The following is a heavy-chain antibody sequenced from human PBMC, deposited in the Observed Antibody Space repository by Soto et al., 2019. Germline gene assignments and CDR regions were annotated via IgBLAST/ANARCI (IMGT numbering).Heavy chain of an antibody. CDR1: GGSISSSSYY. J-gene: IGHJ4*02. D-gene: IGHD5-18*01. CDR3: AIGDVDTAMVTGY. V-gene: IGHV4-39*01. CDR2: IYYSGST. Sequence: QLQLQESGPGLVKPSETLSLTCTVSGGSISSSSYYWGWIRQPPGKGLEWIGSIYYSGSTYYNPSLTSRVTISVDTSKNQFSLKLSSVTAADTAVYYCAIGDVDTAMVTGYWGQGTLVTVSS.